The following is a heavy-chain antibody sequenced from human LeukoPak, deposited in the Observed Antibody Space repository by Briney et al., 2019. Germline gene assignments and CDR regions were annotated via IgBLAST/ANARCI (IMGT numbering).Heavy chain of an antibody. CDR2: IYYSGST. CDR1: GGSLSSGDYY. Sequence: PSETLSLTCTVSGGSLSSGDYYWRWIRQPPGKGLEWLGYIYYSGSTYYNPSLKSRVTIPVDTSKNQFSLKLSSVTAADTAVYYCAKGDYYGSGSYSPGFDPWGQGTLVTVSS. J-gene: IGHJ5*02. V-gene: IGHV4-30-4*01. D-gene: IGHD3-10*01. CDR3: AKGDYYGSGSYSPGFDP.